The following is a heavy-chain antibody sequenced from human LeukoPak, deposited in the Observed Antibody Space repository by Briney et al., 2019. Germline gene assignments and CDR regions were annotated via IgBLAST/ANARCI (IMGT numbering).Heavy chain of an antibody. J-gene: IGHJ6*03. V-gene: IGHV4-38-2*02. Sequence: SETLSLTCTVSGYSISSGYYWGWIRQPPGKGLEWIGSMYYSGSTYYNPSLKSRVTISVDTSKNQFSLKLSSVTAADTAVYYCARDVGSSWYFYYYMDVWGKGTTVTVSS. CDR2: MYYSGST. D-gene: IGHD6-13*01. CDR1: GYSISSGYY. CDR3: ARDVGSSWYFYYYMDV.